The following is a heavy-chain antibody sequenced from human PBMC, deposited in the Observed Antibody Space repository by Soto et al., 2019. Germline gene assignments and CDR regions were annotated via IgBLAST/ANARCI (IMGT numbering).Heavy chain of an antibody. CDR1: DDSLSSYY. J-gene: IGHJ4*02. CDR2: IYYSGST. D-gene: IGHD1-20*01. CDR3: ARSGYNWNDIRFDS. V-gene: IGHV4-59*08. Sequence: SETLSLTCTVSDDSLSSYYWSWIRQPPGKGLEWIGYIYYSGSTNYNPSIKSRVTISVDTSKVQFSLKLSSVTAAETAVDYCARSGYNWNDIRFDSWGQGTLVTVSS.